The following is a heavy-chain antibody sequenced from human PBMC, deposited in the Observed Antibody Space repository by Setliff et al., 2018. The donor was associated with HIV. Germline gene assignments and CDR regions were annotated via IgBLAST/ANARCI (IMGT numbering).Heavy chain of an antibody. Sequence: SETLSLTCTVSGGSISSHYWSWIRQPPGKGLEWIGSIYYSGSTNYNPSLKSRVTVSVDTSTNHLSLRLTSVTAADTAVYYCARQTSYDRGYSYCFDEWGHGTLVTVSS. J-gene: IGHJ4*01. CDR1: GGSISSHY. CDR3: ARQTSYDRGYSYCFDE. V-gene: IGHV4-59*08. D-gene: IGHD5-18*01. CDR2: IYYSGST.